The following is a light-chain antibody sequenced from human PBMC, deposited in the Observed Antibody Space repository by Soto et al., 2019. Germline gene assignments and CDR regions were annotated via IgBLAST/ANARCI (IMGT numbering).Light chain of an antibody. V-gene: IGKV1-33*01. J-gene: IGKJ5*01. CDR2: DAS. Sequence: DIQMTQSPSSLSASVGDRVTITCQASQDITNYLNWYQQTPGRAPRLLLYDASSLETGVPSRFSGSGSGTDFTLTISSLQPEDVATYYCQHYDHLPITFGQGTRLEIK. CDR1: QDITNY. CDR3: QHYDHLPIT.